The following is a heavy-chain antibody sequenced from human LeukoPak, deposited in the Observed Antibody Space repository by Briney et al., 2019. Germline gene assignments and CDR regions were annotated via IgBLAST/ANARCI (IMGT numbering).Heavy chain of an antibody. CDR1: GGSFSGYY. CDR2: INHSGST. J-gene: IGHJ4*02. V-gene: IGHV4-34*01. D-gene: IGHD6-19*01. CDR3: ARGEGAVAD. Sequence: SETLSLTCAVYGGSFSGYYWSWIRQPPGKGLEWIGEINHSGSTNYNPSLKSRVSISVDTSKNQFSLKLSSVTAADTAVYYCARGEGAVADWGQGTLVTVSS.